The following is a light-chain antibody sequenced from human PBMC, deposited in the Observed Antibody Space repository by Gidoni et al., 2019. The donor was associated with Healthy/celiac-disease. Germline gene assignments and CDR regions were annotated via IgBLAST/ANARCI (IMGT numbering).Light chain of an antibody. CDR1: QSISSY. V-gene: IGKV1-39*01. CDR2: AAS. J-gene: IGKJ4*01. Sequence: DIQMTQSPSSLSASVGDRVTITCRASQSISSYLNWYQQTPGKAPKLLIYAASSLQSGVPSRFSGSGSATDFTLTISSLQPEDFATYYCQHSYSTPLTFGGGTKVEIK. CDR3: QHSYSTPLT.